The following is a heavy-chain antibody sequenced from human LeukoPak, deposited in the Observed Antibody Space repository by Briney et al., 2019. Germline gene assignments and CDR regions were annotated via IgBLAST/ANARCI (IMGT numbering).Heavy chain of an antibody. J-gene: IGHJ4*02. Sequence: GGSLRLSCAASGFTFSTYGMHWVRQAPGKGLEWVAVIWYGGSNTYYADSVKGRFTISRDNSKNTLYLQMNSLRAEDTAVYYCAKAPDMTYYDFWSGYYVDYWGQGTLVTVSS. CDR3: AKAPDMTYYDFWSGYYVDY. D-gene: IGHD3-3*01. CDR2: IWYGGSNT. V-gene: IGHV3-33*06. CDR1: GFTFSTYG.